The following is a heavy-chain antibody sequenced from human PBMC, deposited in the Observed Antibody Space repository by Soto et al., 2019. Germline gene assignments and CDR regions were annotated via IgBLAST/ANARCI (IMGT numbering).Heavy chain of an antibody. Sequence: VQLVESGGGVVQPGRSLRLSCAASGFTFSSYGMHWVRQAPGKGLEWVAVISYDGSNKYYADSVKGRFTVSRDNSKNTLFLQMNSLRGEDTAVYYCAKESYSSSSYYYGMDVWGQGTTVTVSS. D-gene: IGHD6-6*01. J-gene: IGHJ6*02. CDR3: AKESYSSSSYYYGMDV. CDR2: ISYDGSNK. CDR1: GFTFSSYG. V-gene: IGHV3-30*18.